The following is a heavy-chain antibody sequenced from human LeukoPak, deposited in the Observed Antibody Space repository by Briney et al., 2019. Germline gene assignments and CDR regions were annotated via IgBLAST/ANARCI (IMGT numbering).Heavy chain of an antibody. Sequence: PSETLSRTCTVSGGSISSYYWSWIRQPAGKGLEWIGRIYSTGSTNYNPSLKSRVTMSVDTSKNQFSLRLRSATAADTAVYYCARQIASAGTAGFDFWGQGALVTVSS. J-gene: IGHJ4*02. CDR1: GGSISSYY. D-gene: IGHD6-13*01. CDR2: IYSTGST. V-gene: IGHV4-4*07. CDR3: ARQIASAGTAGFDF.